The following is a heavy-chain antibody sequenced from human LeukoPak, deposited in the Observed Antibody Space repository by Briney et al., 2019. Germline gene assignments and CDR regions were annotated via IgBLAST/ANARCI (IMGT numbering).Heavy chain of an antibody. J-gene: IGHJ3*02. CDR3: AKIPGYSSSPDTFDI. Sequence: GGSLRLSCAASGFTFSSYAMSWVRQAPGKGLEWVSAISGSGGSTYYAASVTGRFTLSRDNSKNTLYLQMNSLRAEDTAVYYCAKIPGYSSSPDTFDIWGQGTMVTVSS. D-gene: IGHD6-6*01. CDR1: GFTFSSYA. CDR2: ISGSGGST. V-gene: IGHV3-23*01.